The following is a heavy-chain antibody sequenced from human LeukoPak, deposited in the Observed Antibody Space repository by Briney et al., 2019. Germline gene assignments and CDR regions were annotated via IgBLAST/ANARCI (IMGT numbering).Heavy chain of an antibody. CDR2: IWSDASNQ. Sequence: GGSLRLSCGASGLTVSSYAMSWVRQAPGKGLEWVSVIWSDASNQNYADSVKGRFTISRDNSKNTLFLQMNSLTADDTAVYYCARDRASNSYFDYWGQGTLVTVSS. CDR1: GLTVSSYA. CDR3: ARDRASNSYFDY. D-gene: IGHD2-2*01. V-gene: IGHV3-33*08. J-gene: IGHJ4*02.